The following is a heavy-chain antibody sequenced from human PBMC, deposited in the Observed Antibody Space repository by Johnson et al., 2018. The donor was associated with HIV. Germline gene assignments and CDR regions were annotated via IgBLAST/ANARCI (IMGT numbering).Heavy chain of an antibody. CDR2: ISYDGSNK. D-gene: IGHD3-16*01. V-gene: IGHV3-30-3*01. J-gene: IGHJ3*02. CDR3: ARDGGSKGKGAFDM. Sequence: VQLVESGGGVVQPGRSLRLSCAASGFTFSSYAMHWVRQAPGKWLEWVAVISYDGSNKYYADSVKGRFTISRDSSKNTLFLQMNSLRAEDTAVYYCARDGGSKGKGAFDMWGQGTMVTVSS. CDR1: GFTFSSYA.